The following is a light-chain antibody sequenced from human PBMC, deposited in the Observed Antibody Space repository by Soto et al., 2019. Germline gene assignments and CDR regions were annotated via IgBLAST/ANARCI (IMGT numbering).Light chain of an antibody. J-gene: IGKJ5*01. V-gene: IGKV3-11*01. CDR1: QTVSNY. Sequence: EIVLTQSPVTLSLSPGERATLSCRANQTVSNYLAWYQQKPDQAPRLLIYNAFNRATGIPARFSGSGSGTDFTLTISSLEPEDFAVYYCQQGSNWPITFGQGTRLEIK. CDR3: QQGSNWPIT. CDR2: NAF.